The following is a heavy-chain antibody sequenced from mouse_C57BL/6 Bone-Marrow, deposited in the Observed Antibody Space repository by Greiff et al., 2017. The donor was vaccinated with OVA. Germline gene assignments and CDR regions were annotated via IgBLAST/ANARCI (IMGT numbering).Heavy chain of an antibody. CDR3: ARRDYDEGDFDY. D-gene: IGHD2-4*01. CDR2: ISSGGSYT. Sequence: EVMLVESGGDLVKPGGSLKLSCAASGFTSSSYGMSWVRQTPDKRLEWVATISSGGSYTYYPDSVKGRFTISRDNAKNTLYLQMSSLKSEDTAMYYWARRDYDEGDFDYWGQGTTRTVSS. CDR1: GFTSSSYG. V-gene: IGHV5-6*01. J-gene: IGHJ2*01.